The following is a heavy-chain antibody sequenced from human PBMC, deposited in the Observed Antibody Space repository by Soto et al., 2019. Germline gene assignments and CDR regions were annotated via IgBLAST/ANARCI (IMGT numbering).Heavy chain of an antibody. Sequence: QVQLVESGGGVVQPGRSLRLSCAASGFTFSRHAMHWVRQAPGKGLEWVAVIWYDGLVKYYTDSVQGRFTVSRDTSKNTLYLQMNNLRTEDTAVYYCARGVMASDDLWSRYYYRTDFWGQGTLVTVSS. CDR1: GFTFSRHA. D-gene: IGHD3-3*01. CDR2: IWYDGLVK. V-gene: IGHV3-33*01. CDR3: ARGVMASDDLWSRYYYRTDF. J-gene: IGHJ4*02.